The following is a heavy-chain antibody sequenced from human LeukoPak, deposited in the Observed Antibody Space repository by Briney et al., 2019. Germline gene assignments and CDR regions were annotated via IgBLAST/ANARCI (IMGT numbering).Heavy chain of an antibody. CDR2: ISSSSYI. D-gene: IGHD2-15*01. V-gene: IGHV3-21*01. Sequence: PGGSLRLSCAASGFTFSSYSMNWVRQAPGKGLKWVSSISSSSYIYYADSVKGRFTISRDNAKNSLYLQMNSLRAEDTAVYYCARDRIWSGYCSGGSCYSENFDYWGQGTLVTVSS. CDR3: ARDRIWSGYCSGGSCYSENFDY. J-gene: IGHJ4*02. CDR1: GFTFSSYS.